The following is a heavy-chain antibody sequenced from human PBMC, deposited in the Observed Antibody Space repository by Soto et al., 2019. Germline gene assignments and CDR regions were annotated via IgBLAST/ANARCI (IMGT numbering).Heavy chain of an antibody. D-gene: IGHD6-6*01. CDR1: GYTFTGYG. CDR3: ATDTPASIAARRHYYYGMDV. V-gene: IGHV1-18*01. Sequence: ASVKVSCKASGYTFTGYGISWVRQAPGQGLEWMGWFSAYNGNTNYAQKLQGRVTMTQDTSTTTAYMELSSLRSEDTAVYYCATDTPASIAARRHYYYGMDVWGQGTTVTVSS. J-gene: IGHJ6*02. CDR2: FSAYNGNT.